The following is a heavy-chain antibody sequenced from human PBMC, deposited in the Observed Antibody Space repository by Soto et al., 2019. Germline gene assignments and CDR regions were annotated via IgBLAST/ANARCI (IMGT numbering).Heavy chain of an antibody. CDR1: GGSLTSTTYF. V-gene: IGHV4-39*01. D-gene: IGHD3-16*01. CDR3: ACGDVVGHIIDI. J-gene: IGHJ6*02. CDR2: IFYSGNS. Sequence: SETLSLTCNVSGGSLTSTTYFWGWVRQPPGKGLEWIGRIFYSGNSYYNPSLKSRVTISVDTSKNQFSLRLRSVTAADAAVYFCACGDVVGHIIDIWGQGTTVTVSS.